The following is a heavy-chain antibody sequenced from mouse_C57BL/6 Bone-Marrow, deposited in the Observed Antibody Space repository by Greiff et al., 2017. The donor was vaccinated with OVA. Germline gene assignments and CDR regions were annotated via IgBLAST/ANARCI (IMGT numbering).Heavy chain of an antibody. J-gene: IGHJ2*01. D-gene: IGHD2-1*01. Sequence: VQLQQSGAELVKPGASVKLSCTASGFNIKDYYMHWVKQRTEQGLEWIGRIDPEDDETKYAPKFQGKATITAYTSSNTAYLQLSSLTSEDTAVYYCASVYLYYFDYWGQGTTLTVSS. CDR3: ASVYLYYFDY. V-gene: IGHV14-2*01. CDR2: IDPEDDET. CDR1: GFNIKDYY.